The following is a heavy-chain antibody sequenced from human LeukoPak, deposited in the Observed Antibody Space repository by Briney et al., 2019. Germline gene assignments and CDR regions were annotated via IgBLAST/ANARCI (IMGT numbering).Heavy chain of an antibody. CDR2: IIPIFGTA. J-gene: IGHJ4*02. CDR3: ARAGYDSDGYYAY. Sequence: ASVKVSCKASGGTFSSYAISWVRQAPGQGLEWMGGIIPIFGTANYAQKLQGRVTMTRDTSTTTVYMELSSLRSEDTAVYYCARAGYDSDGYYAYWGQGTLVTVSS. V-gene: IGHV1-69*05. CDR1: GGTFSSYA. D-gene: IGHD3-22*01.